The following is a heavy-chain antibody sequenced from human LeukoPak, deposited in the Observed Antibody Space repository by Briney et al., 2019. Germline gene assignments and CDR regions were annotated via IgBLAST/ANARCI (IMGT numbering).Heavy chain of an antibody. Sequence: GGSLRPPCAASGFTFSSYAMSWVRQAPGKGLEWVSAISGSGGSTYYADSVKGRFTISRDNSKNTLYLQMNSLRAEDTAVYYCAKTYSSGWYVSGGNYWGQGTLVTVSS. D-gene: IGHD6-19*01. CDR2: ISGSGGST. CDR1: GFTFSSYA. CDR3: AKTYSSGWYVSGGNY. V-gene: IGHV3-23*01. J-gene: IGHJ4*02.